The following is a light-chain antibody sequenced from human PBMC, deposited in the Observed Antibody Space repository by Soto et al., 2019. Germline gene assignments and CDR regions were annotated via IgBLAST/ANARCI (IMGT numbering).Light chain of an antibody. CDR1: QSVSSSY. CDR2: GAS. V-gene: IGKV3-20*01. CDR3: QQYGSSPPNT. Sequence: EIVLTQSPGTLSLSPGERATFSCRASQSVSSSYLAWYQQKPGQAPSLLIYGASSRATGIPDRFSGSGSGKHFTLTISRLEPEDFAVYYCQQYGSSPPNTFGGGTKVEIK. J-gene: IGKJ4*01.